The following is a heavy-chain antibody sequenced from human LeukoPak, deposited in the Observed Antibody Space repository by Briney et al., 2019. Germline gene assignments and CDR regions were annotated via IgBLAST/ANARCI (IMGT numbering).Heavy chain of an antibody. J-gene: IGHJ4*02. V-gene: IGHV3-48*01. CDR2: ISSSSSTI. D-gene: IGHD3-3*01. Sequence: GGSLRPSCEVSGFTFSSNDMHWVRQAPGKGLEWVSYISSSSSTIYYADSVKGRFTISRDNAKSSLYLQMNSLRVEDSAVYYCVTDFPVYWGQGTLVTVSS. CDR3: VTDFPVY. CDR1: GFTFSSND.